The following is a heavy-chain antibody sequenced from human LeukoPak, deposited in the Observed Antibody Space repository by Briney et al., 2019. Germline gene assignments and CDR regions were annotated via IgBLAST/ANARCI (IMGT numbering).Heavy chain of an antibody. CDR3: ARATRGGAHDVFDI. J-gene: IGHJ3*02. D-gene: IGHD3-16*01. CDR2: ISSGSTYK. Sequence: GGSLRLSCAASGFTFSSYSMNWVRQAPGKGLEWVSSISSGSTYKYYADSLKGRTTIFRDDAKNSLYLQMNSLRAEDTAVYYCARATRGGAHDVFDIWGQGTMVTVSS. CDR1: GFTFSSYS. V-gene: IGHV3-21*01.